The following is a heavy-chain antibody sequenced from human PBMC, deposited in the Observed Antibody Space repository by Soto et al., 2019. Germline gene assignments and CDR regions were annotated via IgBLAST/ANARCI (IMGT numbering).Heavy chain of an antibody. V-gene: IGHV2-5*02. D-gene: IGHD2-15*01. CDR1: GFSFISSGVG. J-gene: IGHJ6*02. Sequence: QITLKESGPTLVKPTQTLTLTCTFSGFSFISSGVGVGWIRQPPGRALEWLALIYWDEDKRYSPSLKGRLTITKDTSTNEVVLTMTNVDREDTGTYYCAHKGGRGAGMDVWGQGTTVTVS. CDR3: AHKGGRGAGMDV. CDR2: IYWDEDK.